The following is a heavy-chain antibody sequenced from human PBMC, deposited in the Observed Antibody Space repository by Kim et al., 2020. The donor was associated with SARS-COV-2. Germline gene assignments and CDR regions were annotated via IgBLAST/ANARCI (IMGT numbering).Heavy chain of an antibody. CDR3: ARDGNGVPAGGGHAFDI. Sequence: GGSLRLSCAASGFTFSSYAMHWVRQAPGKGLEWVAVISYDGSNKYYADSVKGRFTISRDNSKNTLYLQMNSLRAEDTAVYYCARDGNGVPAGGGHAFDIWGQGTMVTVSS. D-gene: IGHD2-2*01. J-gene: IGHJ3*02. CDR1: GFTFSSYA. V-gene: IGHV3-30*04. CDR2: ISYDGSNK.